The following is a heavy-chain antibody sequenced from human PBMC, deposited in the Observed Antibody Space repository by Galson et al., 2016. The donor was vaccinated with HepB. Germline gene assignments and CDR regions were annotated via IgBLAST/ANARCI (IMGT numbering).Heavy chain of an antibody. J-gene: IGHJ4*02. V-gene: IGHV3-64*04. D-gene: IGHD5-24*01. CDR1: GFTFSNYA. CDR3: ARFKPEGEMPTIPVGSLDY. Sequence: SLRLSCAASGFTFSNYAIHWVRQAPGKGLEIVSATSPNGAYIYYAEFVKGRFTVSRDNSRSTLFLQMTSLRLEDTGVYYCARFKPEGEMPTIPVGSLDYWGLGTLVTISP. CDR2: TSPNGAYI.